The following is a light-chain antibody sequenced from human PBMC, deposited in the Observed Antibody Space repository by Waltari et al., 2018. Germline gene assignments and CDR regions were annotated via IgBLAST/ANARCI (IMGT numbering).Light chain of an antibody. J-gene: IGKJ1*01. Sequence: EIVLTQSPGTLSLSPGERATLSCRASQSIGRYLIWYQQQPGQAPRLPVYGAATRAAGIPDRFSGSGSGTDFSLTISRLEPEDFAVYYCQNHERLPAVFGRGTKVEIK. CDR2: GAA. CDR3: QNHERLPAV. V-gene: IGKV3-20*01. CDR1: QSIGRY.